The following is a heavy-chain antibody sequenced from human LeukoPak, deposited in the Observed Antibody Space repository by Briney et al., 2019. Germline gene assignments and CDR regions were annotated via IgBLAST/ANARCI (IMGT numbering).Heavy chain of an antibody. CDR3: ARSDSGSYWGKNWFDA. J-gene: IGHJ5*02. CDR2: ISTRDSTI. D-gene: IGHD1-26*01. Sequence: GGSLRLSCAASGFTFSDYYMSWIRQAPGKGLEWVSYISTRDSTIYYADSVKGRFTISRDNARNSLYLQMNSLRAEDTAVYYCARSDSGSYWGKNWFDAWGQGTLVTVSS. CDR1: GFTFSDYY. V-gene: IGHV3-11*04.